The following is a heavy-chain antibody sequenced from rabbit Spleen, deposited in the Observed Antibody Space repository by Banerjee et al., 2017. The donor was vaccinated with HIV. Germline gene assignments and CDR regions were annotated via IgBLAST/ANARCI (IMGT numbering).Heavy chain of an antibody. CDR2: IYVGSGGGT. CDR3: ERDGEDGDGCLNL. CDR1: GFSFSYSYW. J-gene: IGHJ4*01. D-gene: IGHD5-1*01. Sequence: QEQLEESGGDLVKPEGSLTLTCTASGFSFSYSYWICWVRQAPGKGLEWITCIYVGSGGGTKYARGAKARFTISNTASNAVTLKMESLTVADTAIYFCERDGEDGDGCLNLWGPGTLVTVS. V-gene: IGHV1S45*01.